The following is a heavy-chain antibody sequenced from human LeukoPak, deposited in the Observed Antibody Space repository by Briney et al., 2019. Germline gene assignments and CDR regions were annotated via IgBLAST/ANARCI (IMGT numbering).Heavy chain of an antibody. CDR1: GFTFTTYA. D-gene: IGHD5-18*01. J-gene: IGHJ4*02. Sequence: GGSLRLSCAASGFTFTTYAMSWVRQAPGKGLEWVTGISGSGGGTYYADSVKGRFTISRDNSKNTLYLQMNSLRAEDTAVYYCAKDGYSYGSNYLDYWGQGTLVTVSS. CDR3: AKDGYSYGSNYLDY. V-gene: IGHV3-23*01. CDR2: ISGSGGGT.